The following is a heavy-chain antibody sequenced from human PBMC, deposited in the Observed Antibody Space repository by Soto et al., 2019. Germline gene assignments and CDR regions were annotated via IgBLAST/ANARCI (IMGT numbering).Heavy chain of an antibody. J-gene: IGHJ5*02. D-gene: IGHD3-3*01. CDR3: ARDLSEYYDFWSGYLS. Sequence: NPGGSLRLSCAASGFTFSSYSMNWVRQAPGKGLEWVSSISTTSNYRYYADSVKGRFTISRDNAKNSLYLQMNSLRAEDTAVYYCARDLSEYYDFWSGYLSWGQGTLVTVSS. CDR1: GFTFSSYS. CDR2: ISTTSNYR. V-gene: IGHV3-21*01.